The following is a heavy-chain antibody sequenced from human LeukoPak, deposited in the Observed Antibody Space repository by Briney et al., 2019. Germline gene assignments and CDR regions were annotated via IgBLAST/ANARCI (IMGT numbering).Heavy chain of an antibody. CDR1: GDSITGYY. Sequence: PSETLSLTCSVSGDSITGYYWGWIRQPPGKGLEWIGNIYYTGNTYYNSSLKSRVTISLDTSKNQFSLKLTSVTAADTAVYYCARGGKWLYYFDYWGQGTLVTVSS. J-gene: IGHJ4*02. CDR3: ARGGKWLYYFDY. V-gene: IGHV4-38-2*02. CDR2: IYYTGNT. D-gene: IGHD6-19*01.